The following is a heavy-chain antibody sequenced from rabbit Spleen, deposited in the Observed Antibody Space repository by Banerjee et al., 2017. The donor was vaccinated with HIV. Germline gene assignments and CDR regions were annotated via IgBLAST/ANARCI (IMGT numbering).Heavy chain of an antibody. J-gene: IGHJ4*01. CDR2: IDPIFGTT. V-gene: IGHV1S47*01. Sequence: QEQLVESGGGLVKPGASLTLTCKASGFSFSNKAVMCWVRQAPGKGLEWIGYIDPIFGTTNYASWVNGRFTISSHNAQNTLYLQLNSLTAADTATYFCARGLSSGGSPDYFDLWGQGTLVTVS. CDR1: GFSFSNKA. D-gene: IGHD1-1*01. CDR3: ARGLSSGGSPDYFDL.